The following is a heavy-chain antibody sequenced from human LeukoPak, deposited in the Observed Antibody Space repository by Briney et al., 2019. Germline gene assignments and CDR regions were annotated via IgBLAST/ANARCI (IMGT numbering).Heavy chain of an antibody. CDR1: GFTFSTFP. CDR3: ARVGRVSIYPSYMDV. Sequence: GTSLRLSCEASGFTFSTFPMHWVRQTPDKRLEWVAVISHDGRDTYYAASVKGRFTISRDNSKNTLYLQMNSLSPEDTAVVYCARVGRVSIYPSYMDVWGKGTTVTVSS. J-gene: IGHJ6*03. CDR2: ISHDGRDT. D-gene: IGHD6-6*01. V-gene: IGHV3-30*04.